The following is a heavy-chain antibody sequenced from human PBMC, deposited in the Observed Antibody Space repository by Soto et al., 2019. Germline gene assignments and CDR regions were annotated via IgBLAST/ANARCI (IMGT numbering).Heavy chain of an antibody. V-gene: IGHV1-69*12. Sequence: QVQLVQSGAEVKKPGSSVKVSCKASGGTFSSYAISWVRQAPGQGLEWMGGIIPIFGTANYAQKFQGRVTITAAASTSTADMELSSLRSEDTAVYYCAGQLVGVDYYYGMDVWGQGATVTVSS. D-gene: IGHD6-6*01. J-gene: IGHJ6*02. CDR2: IIPIFGTA. CDR1: GGTFSSYA. CDR3: AGQLVGVDYYYGMDV.